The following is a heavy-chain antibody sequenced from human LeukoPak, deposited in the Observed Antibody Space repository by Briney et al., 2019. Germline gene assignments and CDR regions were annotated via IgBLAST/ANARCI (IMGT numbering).Heavy chain of an antibody. J-gene: IGHJ6*02. CDR1: GGSFSSYY. V-gene: IGHV4-34*01. D-gene: IGHD6-13*01. CDR2: INHSGST. CDR3: ARGHSSRIYGMDV. Sequence: SETLSLTCAVYGGSFSSYYWSWIRQPPGKGLEWIGEINHSGSTNYNPSLKSRVTISVDTSKNQFSLKLSSVTAADTAVYYCARGHSSRIYGMDVWGQGTTVTVSS.